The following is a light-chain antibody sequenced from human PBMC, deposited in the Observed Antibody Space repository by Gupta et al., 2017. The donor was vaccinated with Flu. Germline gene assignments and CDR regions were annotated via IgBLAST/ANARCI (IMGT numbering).Light chain of an antibody. CDR3: HQYDDSPRT. V-gene: IGKV3-20*01. CDR1: QSVSSTY. CDR2: GAS. J-gene: IGKJ2*01. Sequence: ERATLSCRASQSVSSTYLAWYQQKPGQAPRLLIYGASSRPTGIPDRFSGSGSGTDFTLTISRLEPEDFAVYYCHQYDDSPRTFGQGTNLEI.